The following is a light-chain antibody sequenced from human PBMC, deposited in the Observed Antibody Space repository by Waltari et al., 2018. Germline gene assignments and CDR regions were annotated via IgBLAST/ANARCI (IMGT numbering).Light chain of an antibody. J-gene: IGKJ2*01. CDR3: QQSYSMPRT. V-gene: IGKV1-39*01. CDR2: AAS. Sequence: DIQMTQSPSSPSASVGDRVAITCRASQSVDNYLNWYRQRPGKAPELLIYAASSLQGGVPSRFTGSGYGTDFTLTISSLQSEDFATYYCQQSYSMPRTFGQ. CDR1: QSVDNY.